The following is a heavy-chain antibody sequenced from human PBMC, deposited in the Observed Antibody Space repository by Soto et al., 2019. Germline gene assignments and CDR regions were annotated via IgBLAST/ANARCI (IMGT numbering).Heavy chain of an antibody. CDR1: GFSLSTSGVG. CDR3: ALGLATLPVFAFDI. Sequence: SGPTLVNPTQTLTLTCSFSGFSLSTSGVGVGWIRQSPGKAPEWLALIYWSGDEHYRPSLKSRLSIIKDTSKNHVVLIMSDMDPVDTATYYCALGLATLPVFAFDIWGQGTMV. CDR2: IYWSGDE. V-gene: IGHV2-5*01. D-gene: IGHD6-6*01. J-gene: IGHJ3*02.